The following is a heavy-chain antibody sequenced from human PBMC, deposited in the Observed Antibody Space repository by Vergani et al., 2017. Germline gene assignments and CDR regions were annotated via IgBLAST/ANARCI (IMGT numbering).Heavy chain of an antibody. J-gene: IGHJ3*02. V-gene: IGHV1-69*01. Sequence: QVQLVQSGAEVKKPGSSVKVSCKASGGTFSSYAISWVRQAPGQGLEWMGGIIPIFGTANYAQKFQGRVTITADESTSTAYMELSSLRSEDTAVYYWAGGTLAAAGTRGAFDIWGQGTMVTVSS. D-gene: IGHD6-13*01. CDR2: IIPIFGTA. CDR1: GGTFSSYA. CDR3: AGGTLAAAGTRGAFDI.